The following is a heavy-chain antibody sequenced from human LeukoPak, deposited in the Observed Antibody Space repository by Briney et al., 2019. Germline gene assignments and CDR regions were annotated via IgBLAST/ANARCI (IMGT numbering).Heavy chain of an antibody. CDR1: GFTFSSYR. D-gene: IGHD2-8*01. CDR2: ISSSSTI. CDR3: ARSSRDLRGYAPWELMPPVDY. J-gene: IGHJ4*02. Sequence: GGSLRLSCAASGFTFSSYRMNWVRQAPGKGLEWVSYISSSSTIYYADSVTGRFTISRDNAKNSLYLQMNSLRAEDTAVYYCARSSRDLRGYAPWELMPPVDYAGQGTLVNVSS. V-gene: IGHV3-48*01.